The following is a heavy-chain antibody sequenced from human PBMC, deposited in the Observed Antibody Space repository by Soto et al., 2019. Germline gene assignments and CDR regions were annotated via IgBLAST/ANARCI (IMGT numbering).Heavy chain of an antibody. CDR3: ARDAVAGSGLSDWFGS. V-gene: IGHV3-23*01. Sequence: PGGSLRLSCVASGFTFSNYAMSWVRQAPGKGLEWVSSIHGSGGATYYADSVKGRFTISRDDSKNTLYLQMNSLRVEDTAVYYCARDAVAGSGLSDWFGSRGQGTLVTLSS. D-gene: IGHD6-19*01. J-gene: IGHJ5*01. CDR2: IHGSGGAT. CDR1: GFTFSNYA.